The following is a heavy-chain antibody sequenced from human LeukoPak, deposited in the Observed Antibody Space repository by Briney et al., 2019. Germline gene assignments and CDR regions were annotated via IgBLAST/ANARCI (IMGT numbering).Heavy chain of an antibody. V-gene: IGHV4-4*09. CDR3: ARQKCTSASCLTKNAFDI. CDR2: IYTSGST. D-gene: IGHD2-2*01. J-gene: IGHJ3*02. Sequence: SETLSLTCTVSGSISGYYWGWIRQPPGKGQEWIGYIYTSGSTNYNPSLESRVTISVDTSKNQFSLDLSSVTAADTAVYYCARQKCTSASCLTKNAFDIWGQGTMVTVSS. CDR1: GSISGYY.